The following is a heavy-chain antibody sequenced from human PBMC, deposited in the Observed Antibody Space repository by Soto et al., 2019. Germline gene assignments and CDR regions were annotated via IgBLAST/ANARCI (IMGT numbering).Heavy chain of an antibody. Sequence: QVQLVQSGAEVKKPGSSVKVSCKASGGTFRSYSISWVRQAPGQVLECMGGIIPIFDITNYAQKFQGRVTITADESTSTAYMELSSLGSDDTAVYYCARPDEGGYSSNHHYYYALDVWGQGTTVTVTS. J-gene: IGHJ6*01. CDR1: GGTFRSYS. CDR2: IIPIFDIT. V-gene: IGHV1-69*01. D-gene: IGHD3-22*01. CDR3: ARPDEGGYSSNHHYYYALDV.